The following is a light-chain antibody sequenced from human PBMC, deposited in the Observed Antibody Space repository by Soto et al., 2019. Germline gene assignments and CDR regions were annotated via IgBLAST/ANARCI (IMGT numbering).Light chain of an antibody. CDR1: QTISSW. CDR3: QQFNIYPLT. V-gene: IGKV1-5*01. CDR2: DAS. J-gene: IGKJ4*01. Sequence: TQSPGTLSLSPGERATLSCRASQTISSWLAWYQQKPGKAPKLLIHDASTLESGVPSRFSGSGSGTDFTLTISSLQPEDFATYYCQQFNIYPLTFGGGTKVDIK.